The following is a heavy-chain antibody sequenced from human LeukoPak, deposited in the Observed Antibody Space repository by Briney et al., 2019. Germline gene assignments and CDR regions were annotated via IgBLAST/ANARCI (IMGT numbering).Heavy chain of an antibody. D-gene: IGHD6-13*01. Sequence: ASETLSLTRTVSGGSISSYYWSWIRQPPGKGLEWIGYIYYSGSTNYNPSLKSRVTISVDTSKNQFSLKLSSVTAADTAVYYCARDPYRSSGFDYWGQGTLVTVSS. CDR2: IYYSGST. V-gene: IGHV4-59*01. CDR1: GGSISSYY. CDR3: ARDPYRSSGFDY. J-gene: IGHJ4*02.